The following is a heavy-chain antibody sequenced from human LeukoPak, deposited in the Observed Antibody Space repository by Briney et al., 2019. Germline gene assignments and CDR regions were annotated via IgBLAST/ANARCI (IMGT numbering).Heavy chain of an antibody. CDR3: ARHWLLGLTLGAFDI. J-gene: IGHJ3*02. CDR1: GYTFTNYY. D-gene: IGHD3-9*01. Sequence: ASVKVSCKASGYTFTNYYMHWVRQAPGLGLEWMGVINPSGGSTSYAQKFQGRVTMTRDMSTSTAYMELSRLRSDDTAVYYCARHWLLGLTLGAFDIWGQGTMVTVSS. CDR2: INPSGGST. V-gene: IGHV1-46*01.